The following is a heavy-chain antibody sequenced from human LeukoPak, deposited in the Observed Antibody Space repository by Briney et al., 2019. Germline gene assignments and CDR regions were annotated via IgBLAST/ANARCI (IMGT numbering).Heavy chain of an antibody. V-gene: IGHV4-39*07. J-gene: IGHJ3*02. D-gene: IGHD3-9*01. Sequence: SETLSLTCTVSGGSISSSRYFWGWIRQPPGKGLEWIGIIYYVGNTYYNPSLKSRVTISVDTSKNQFSLKLTSVTAADTAVYYCARTTDYYSPAFDIWGQGTMVTVSS. CDR3: ARTTDYYSPAFDI. CDR2: IYYVGNT. CDR1: GGSISSSRYF.